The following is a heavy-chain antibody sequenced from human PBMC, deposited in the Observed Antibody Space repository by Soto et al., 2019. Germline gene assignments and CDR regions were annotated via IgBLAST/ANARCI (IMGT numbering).Heavy chain of an antibody. CDR1: GGTFSSYV. Sequence: SVKVSCKASGGTFSSYVVSWVRQAPGQGLEWMGGIIPIFGTANYAQKFQGRVTITADESTSTAYMELSSLRSEDTAVYYCATTLGIADSDSYYYYGMDVWGQGTTVTVSS. J-gene: IGHJ6*02. V-gene: IGHV1-69*13. CDR2: IIPIFGTA. D-gene: IGHD6-13*01. CDR3: ATTLGIADSDSYYYYGMDV.